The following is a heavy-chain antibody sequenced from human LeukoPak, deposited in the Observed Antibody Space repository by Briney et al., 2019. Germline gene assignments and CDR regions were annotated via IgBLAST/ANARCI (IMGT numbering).Heavy chain of an antibody. CDR3: ARDFVDIVVVPAGGWFDP. J-gene: IGHJ5*02. CDR1: GGTFSSYA. V-gene: IGHV1-69*04. CDR2: IIPILGIA. D-gene: IGHD2-2*03. Sequence: SVKVSCKASGGTFSSYAISWVRQAPGQGLEWMGRIIPILGIANYAQKFQGGVTITADKSTSTAYMELSSLRSEDTAVYYCARDFVDIVVVPAGGWFDPWGQGTLVTVSS.